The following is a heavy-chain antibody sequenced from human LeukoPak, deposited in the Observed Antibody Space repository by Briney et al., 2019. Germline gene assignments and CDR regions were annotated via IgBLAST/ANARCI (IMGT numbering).Heavy chain of an antibody. Sequence: PGGSLRLSCAASGFTVISNYMSWVRQAPGKGLEWVSAISGSGGSTYYADSVKGRFTISRDNSKNTLYLQMNSLRAEDTAVYYCAKLDTIFGGLSLDVWSDAFDIWGQGTTVTVSS. CDR2: ISGSGGST. CDR1: GFTVISNY. V-gene: IGHV3-23*01. CDR3: AKLDTIFGGLSLDVWSDAFDI. D-gene: IGHD3-3*01. J-gene: IGHJ3*02.